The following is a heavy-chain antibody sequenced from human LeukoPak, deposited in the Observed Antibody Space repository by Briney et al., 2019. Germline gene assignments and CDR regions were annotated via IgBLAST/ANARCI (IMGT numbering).Heavy chain of an antibody. V-gene: IGHV1-58*01. D-gene: IGHD3-22*01. CDR1: GFTFTSSA. CDR3: AASPDYYDSSGYSYYFDY. CDR2: IVVGSGNT. J-gene: IGHJ4*02. Sequence: PGASVKVSCKASGFTFTSSAVQWVRQARGQRLEWIGWIVVGSGNTNYAQKFQERVTITRDMSTSTAYMELSSLRSEDTAVYYCAASPDYYDSSGYSYYFDYWGQGTLVTVSS.